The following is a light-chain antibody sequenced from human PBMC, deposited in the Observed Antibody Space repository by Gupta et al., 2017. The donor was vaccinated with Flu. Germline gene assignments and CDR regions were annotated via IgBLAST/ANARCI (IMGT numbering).Light chain of an antibody. J-gene: IGKJ4*01. V-gene: IGKV3-11*01. CDR3: QQRSNWPPS. CDR2: DAS. Sequence: EIVLTQSPATLSLSPGERATLSCRASQSVSSYLAWYQQKPGQAPRLLIYDASNRATGIPARFSGSGSVTDFTLTISSLAPEDFAVYYCQQRSNWPPSFGGGTKVEIK. CDR1: QSVSSY.